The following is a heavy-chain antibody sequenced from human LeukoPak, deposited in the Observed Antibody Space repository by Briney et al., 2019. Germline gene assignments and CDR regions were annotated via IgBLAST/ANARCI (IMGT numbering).Heavy chain of an antibody. D-gene: IGHD4-11*01. CDR3: AKDAQRGFDYRNSLEH. CDR2: IWSDATNE. CDR1: GFTFSHFG. J-gene: IGHJ5*02. Sequence: PGGSLRLSCEASGFTFSHFGMHWVRQAPGEGLEWVAVIWSDATNEYYADSVKGRFTISRDNFKRTVSLEMNSLRAEDTAVYYCAKDAQRGFDYRNSLEHWGQGSLVIVSS. V-gene: IGHV3-33*06.